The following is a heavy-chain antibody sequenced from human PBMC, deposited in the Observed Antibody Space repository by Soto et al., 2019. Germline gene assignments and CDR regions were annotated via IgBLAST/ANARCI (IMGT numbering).Heavy chain of an antibody. V-gene: IGHV2-5*02. CDR2: IYWDDDK. D-gene: IGHD3-9*01. J-gene: IGHJ4*02. CDR3: AHINYDILTGYYFDY. CDR1: GFSLSTSGVG. Sequence: QITLKESGPTLVKPTQTLTLTCTFSGFSLSTSGVGVGWIRQPPGKALEWLALIYWDDDKRYSPSLKSRLTITKDTSKNQVVLTMTNMDPVDTATYYCAHINYDILTGYYFDYWGQGTLVTVSS.